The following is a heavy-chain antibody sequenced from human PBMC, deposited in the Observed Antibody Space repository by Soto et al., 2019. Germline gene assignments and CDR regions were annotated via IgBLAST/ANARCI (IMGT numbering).Heavy chain of an antibody. V-gene: IGHV3-21*01. CDR1: GFTFSTYS. CDR2: ISSSSSYI. D-gene: IGHD3-22*01. Sequence: PGGSLRLSCAASGFTFSTYSMNWVRQAPGKGLEWVSSISSSSSYIYYADSVKGRFTISRDNAKNSLYLQMNSLRAEDTAVYYCARYDSSGYYWPYYYYGRDVWGQGTTVSSP. CDR3: ARYDSSGYYWPYYYYGRDV. J-gene: IGHJ6*02.